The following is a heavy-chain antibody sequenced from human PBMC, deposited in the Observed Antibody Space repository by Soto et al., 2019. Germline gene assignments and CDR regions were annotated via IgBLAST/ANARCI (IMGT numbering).Heavy chain of an antibody. CDR1: GFTFSSYS. CDR2: ISSSSSTI. CDR3: ARHPERIAEIGWFDP. J-gene: IGHJ5*02. D-gene: IGHD6-13*01. V-gene: IGHV3-48*01. Sequence: EVQLVESGGGLVQPGGSLRLSCAASGFTFSSYSMNWVRQAPGKGLEWVSYISSSSSTIYYADSVKGRFTISRANAKNSLYLLMNSLRAEDTAVYYCARHPERIAEIGWFDPWCQGTLVTVSS.